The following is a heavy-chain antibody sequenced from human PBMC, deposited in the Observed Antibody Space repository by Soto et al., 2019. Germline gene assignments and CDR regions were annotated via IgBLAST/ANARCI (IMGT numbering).Heavy chain of an antibody. V-gene: IGHV1-69*01. D-gene: IGHD6-19*01. CDR2: IITMFNTA. CDR3: ARHYPTAVSGAGWFDT. CDR1: GGSDVFNNYP. J-gene: IGHJ5*02. Sequence: QVQLVQSGAEIKKPASSVKVSCKASGGSDVFNNYPVSWVRQAPGQGLEWMGAIITMFNTADYAQRFLGRVTITADVFTRTVYTELTSLTSYDTAVYYCARHYPTAVSGAGWFDTWGQGTLVTVSS.